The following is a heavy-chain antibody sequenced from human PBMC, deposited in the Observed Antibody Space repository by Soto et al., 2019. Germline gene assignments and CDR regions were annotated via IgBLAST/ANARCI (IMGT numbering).Heavy chain of an antibody. Sequence: GESLKISCKGSGYSFTSYWIGWVRQMPGKGLEWMGIIYPGDSDTRYSPSFQGQVTISADKSISTAYLQWSSLKASDTAMYYCARTEMSGYRYGALGMDVWGQGTTVTVSS. CDR1: GYSFTSYW. V-gene: IGHV5-51*01. D-gene: IGHD5-18*01. J-gene: IGHJ6*02. CDR2: IYPGDSDT. CDR3: ARTEMSGYRYGALGMDV.